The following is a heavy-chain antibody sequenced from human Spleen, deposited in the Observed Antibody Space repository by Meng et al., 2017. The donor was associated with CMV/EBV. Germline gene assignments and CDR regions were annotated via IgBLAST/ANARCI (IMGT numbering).Heavy chain of an antibody. J-gene: IGHJ4*02. V-gene: IGHV3-66*02. CDR3: ARENYLAIAARDY. D-gene: IGHD6-6*01. CDR1: GFTVSSNY. Sequence: GGSLRLSCAASGFTVSSNYMSWVRQAPGKGLEWVSVIYSGGSTYYAYSVKGRFTISRDNSKNTLYLQMNSLRAEDTAVYYCARENYLAIAARDYWGQGTLVTVSS. CDR2: IYSGGST.